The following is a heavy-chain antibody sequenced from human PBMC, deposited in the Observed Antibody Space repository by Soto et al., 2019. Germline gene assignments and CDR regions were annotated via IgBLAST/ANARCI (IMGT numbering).Heavy chain of an antibody. Sequence: GESLKISCKGSGYSFTSYWIGWVRQMPGKGLEWMGIIYPGDSDTRYSPSFQGQVTISADKSISTAYLQWSSLKASDTAMYYCASRVTITFGGVIDDAFEIWGQGTMVTVSS. D-gene: IGHD3-16*02. V-gene: IGHV5-51*01. CDR1: GYSFTSYW. J-gene: IGHJ3*02. CDR2: IYPGDSDT. CDR3: ASRVTITFGGVIDDAFEI.